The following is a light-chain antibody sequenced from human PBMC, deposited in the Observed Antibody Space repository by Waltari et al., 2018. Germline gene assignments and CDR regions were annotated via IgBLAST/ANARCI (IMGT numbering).Light chain of an antibody. Sequence: DLVVTPSPDSLSVSLVERATINCQSSHSVLYRSNHKNSLAWYQQKPGQPPKLLIYWASTRESGVPDRFSGSGSGTDFTLTISSLQAEDVAVYYCQQYYSTIFTFGPGTKVDSK. J-gene: IGKJ3*01. CDR3: QQYYSTIFT. CDR2: WAS. V-gene: IGKV4-1*01. CDR1: HSVLYRSNHKNS.